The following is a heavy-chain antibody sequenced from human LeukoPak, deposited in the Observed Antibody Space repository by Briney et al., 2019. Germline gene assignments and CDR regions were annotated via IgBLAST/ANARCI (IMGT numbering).Heavy chain of an antibody. CDR2: VSAANNP. V-gene: IGHV1-3*01. J-gene: IGHJ4*02. CDR3: AMSVEMPPIPSFDY. D-gene: IGHD5-24*01. CDR1: GYIFTPHH. Sequence: ASVKVSCKTSGYIFTPHHIHWMRQAPGQGLELLGWVSAANNPEYSQKFQGRVVITRDASATTFYLELNSLRSEDTAVYYCAMSVEMPPIPSFDYWGQGTLVTVSS.